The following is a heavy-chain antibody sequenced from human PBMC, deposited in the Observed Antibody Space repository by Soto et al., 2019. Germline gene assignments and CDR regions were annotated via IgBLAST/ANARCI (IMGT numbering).Heavy chain of an antibody. CDR2: INPSGDIT. CDR3: ARDRCDTTSCYECDY. CDR1: GYTFTTYY. Sequence: QVQLEQSGAEVKKSGASVKVSCKASGYTFTTYYMHWVRQAPGQGLEYMGIINPSGDITRFAQKFQGRVSLTRATSPSTFYMELSSLRSDDTAVYYCARDRCDTTSCYECDYWGQGTLVTVSS. D-gene: IGHD2-2*01. V-gene: IGHV1-46*01. J-gene: IGHJ4*02.